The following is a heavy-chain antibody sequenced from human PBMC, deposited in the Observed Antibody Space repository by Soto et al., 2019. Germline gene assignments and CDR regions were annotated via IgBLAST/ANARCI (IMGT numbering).Heavy chain of an antibody. J-gene: IGHJ6*02. CDR1: GGSISSGGYS. CDR3: AGSGYYNNSGMDV. Sequence: QLQLQESGSGLVKPSQTLSLTCAVSGGSISSGGYSWSWIRQPPVKGLEWIGYIYHSGSTYYNPSLKSRVTISVDRSKNQLSLKLSSVTAADTAVYYCAGSGYYNNSGMDVWGQGTTVTVSS. D-gene: IGHD3-22*01. CDR2: IYHSGST. V-gene: IGHV4-30-2*01.